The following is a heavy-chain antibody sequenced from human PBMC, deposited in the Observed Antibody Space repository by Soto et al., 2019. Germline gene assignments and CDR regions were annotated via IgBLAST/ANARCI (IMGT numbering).Heavy chain of an antibody. V-gene: IGHV4-31*03. CDR3: ARDRVVPAANIISNYYYGMDV. D-gene: IGHD2-2*01. CDR1: GGSISSGGYY. J-gene: IGHJ6*02. Sequence: SETLSLTCTVSGGSISSGGYYWSWIRQHPGKGLEWIGYIYYSGSTYYNPSLKSRVTISVDTSKNQFSLKLSSVTAADTAVYYCARDRVVPAANIISNYYYGMDVWGQGTTVT. CDR2: IYYSGST.